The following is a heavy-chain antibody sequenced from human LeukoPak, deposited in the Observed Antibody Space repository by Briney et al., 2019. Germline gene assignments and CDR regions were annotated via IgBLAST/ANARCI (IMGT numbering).Heavy chain of an antibody. D-gene: IGHD6-6*01. J-gene: IGHJ6*02. CDR1: GYTFTGYY. Sequence: ASVKVSCKASGYTFTGYYMHWVRQAPGQGLEWMGWINPNSGGTNYAQKFQGRVTMTRDTSISTAYMELSRLRSDDTAVYYCAREPYLIGIAARQGVSDYYYYGMDVWGQGTTVTVSS. CDR3: AREPYLIGIAARQGVSDYYYYGMDV. V-gene: IGHV1-2*02. CDR2: INPNSGGT.